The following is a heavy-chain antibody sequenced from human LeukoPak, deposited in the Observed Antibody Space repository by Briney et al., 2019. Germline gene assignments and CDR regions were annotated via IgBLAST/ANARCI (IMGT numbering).Heavy chain of an antibody. CDR1: GGSISSSSYY. V-gene: IGHV4-39*01. CDR2: IYYSGST. Sequence: PSETLSLTCTVSGGSISSSSYYWGWIRQPPGKGLEWIGSIYYSGSTYYNPSLKSRVTISVDTSKNQFSLKLSSVTAADTAVYYCARHGGPKKNWFDPWGQGTLVTVSS. D-gene: IGHD3-16*01. J-gene: IGHJ5*02. CDR3: ARHGGPKKNWFDP.